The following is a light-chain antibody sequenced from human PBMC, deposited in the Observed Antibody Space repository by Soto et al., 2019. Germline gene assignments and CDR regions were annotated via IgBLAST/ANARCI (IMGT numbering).Light chain of an antibody. CDR1: QSVSSSF. J-gene: IGKJ1*01. Sequence: EIVLTQSPGTLSLSPGERATLSCRASQSVSSSFLAWYQQKPGQAPRLLIYGASSRATGIPDRFSGSGSGTDFTLNISRLEPEDFAVYYCQQYDNSPWTFGKGTKVEIK. V-gene: IGKV3-20*01. CDR2: GAS. CDR3: QQYDNSPWT.